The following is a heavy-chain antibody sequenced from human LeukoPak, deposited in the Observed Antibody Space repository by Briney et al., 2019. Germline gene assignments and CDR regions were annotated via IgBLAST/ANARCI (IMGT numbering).Heavy chain of an antibody. CDR2: IYYTGSA. J-gene: IGHJ4*02. CDR3: ARSQNYYGSRDY. D-gene: IGHD3-10*01. CDR1: GGSVSNGNFY. Sequence: NPSETLSLTCTVSGGSVSNGNFYWSWLRQPPGKALEWIGYIYYTGSAYYSPSLEGRVRISVDTSKNQFSVKLNSVTAADTAVYYCARSQNYYGSRDYWSPGTLVTVSS. V-gene: IGHV4-61*01.